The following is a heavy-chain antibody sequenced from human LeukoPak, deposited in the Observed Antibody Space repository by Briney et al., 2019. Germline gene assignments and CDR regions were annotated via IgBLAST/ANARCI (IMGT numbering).Heavy chain of an antibody. CDR3: ARMGDSSGYLDWFDP. CDR1: GGSISSYY. Sequence: SGTLSLTCTVSGGSISSYYWSWIRQPPGKGLEWIGYIYYSGSTNYNPSLKSRVTISVDTSKNQFSLKLSSVTAADTAVYYCARMGDSSGYLDWFDPWGQGTLVTVSS. CDR2: IYYSGST. D-gene: IGHD3-22*01. V-gene: IGHV4-59*01. J-gene: IGHJ5*02.